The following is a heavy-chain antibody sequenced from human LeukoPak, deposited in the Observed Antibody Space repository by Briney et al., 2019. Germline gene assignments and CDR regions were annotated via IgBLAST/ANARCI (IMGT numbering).Heavy chain of an antibody. Sequence: GGSLRLSCAASGFTFTACAMYWVRQAPGKGLEYVAAISGNGGDTHYADSVKGRFTISRDNAKNTLFVQLDSLRPEDMAVYYCARDRAAGLDYDPSGLDYWGQGTLVAVSS. V-gene: IGHV3-64*02. CDR1: GFTFTACA. CDR3: ARDRAAGLDYDPSGLDY. D-gene: IGHD3-22*01. CDR2: ISGNGGDT. J-gene: IGHJ4*02.